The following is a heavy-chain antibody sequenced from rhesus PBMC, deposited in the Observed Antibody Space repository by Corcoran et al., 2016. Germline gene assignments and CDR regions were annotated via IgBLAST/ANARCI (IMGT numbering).Heavy chain of an antibody. Sequence: EVQLVESGGGLVQPGGSLRLSCAASGFTFGDFGMPWVRQAPGKGLEWVSSISNTGKTIYYADSVKGRFTVSRDNAKNSLSLQMNSLRAEDTAVYYCTSGPPAVVVVSELNRFDVWGAGVLVTVSS. V-gene: IGHV3-7*01. CDR1: GFTFGDFG. CDR2: ISNTGKTI. J-gene: IGHJ5-1*01. CDR3: TSGPPAVVVVSELNRFDV. D-gene: IGHD2-39*01.